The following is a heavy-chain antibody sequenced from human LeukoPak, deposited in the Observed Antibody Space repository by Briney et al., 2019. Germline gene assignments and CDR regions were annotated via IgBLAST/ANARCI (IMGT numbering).Heavy chain of an antibody. CDR2: ISGSGSST. J-gene: IGHJ4*02. V-gene: IGHV3-23*01. D-gene: IGHD5-12*01. Sequence: PGGSLRLSCAASGFTFSSYAMSWVRQAPGKGLEWISTISGSGSSTDFADSVKGRFTISRDNSKNTLNLQMNNLRAGDTAIYYCAPDPNKWQRNYWGQGTLVTVSS. CDR1: GFTFSSYA. CDR3: APDPNKWQRNY.